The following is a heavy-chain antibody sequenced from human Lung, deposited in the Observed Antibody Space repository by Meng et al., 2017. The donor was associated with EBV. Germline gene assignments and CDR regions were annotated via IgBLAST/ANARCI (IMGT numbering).Heavy chain of an antibody. J-gene: IGHJ5*02. CDR3: ARQNCSLTSCSFGGWFDP. Sequence: QWQLQQGGPGLLKPSRTLSLPCGVSGRAFSSSYWSWIRQHPGKGLEWIGYIYYSGSTYYNPSLKSRVTISVDTSKNQFSLKLSSVTAADTAVYYCARQNCSLTSCSFGGWFDPWGQGTLVTVSS. CDR1: GRAFSSSY. V-gene: IGHV4-31*11. CDR2: IYYSGST. D-gene: IGHD2-2*01.